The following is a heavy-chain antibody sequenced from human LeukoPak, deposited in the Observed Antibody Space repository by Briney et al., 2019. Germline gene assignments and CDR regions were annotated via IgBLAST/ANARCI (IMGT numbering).Heavy chain of an antibody. CDR3: ATLADYYDSSGYYNWYFDH. CDR2: FDPEDGET. J-gene: IGHJ4*02. V-gene: IGHV1-24*01. CDR1: GYTLTELS. D-gene: IGHD3-22*01. Sequence: ASVKVSCKVSGYTLTELSMHWVRQAPGKGLEWMGGFDPEDGETIYAQKFQGRVTMTEDTSTDTAYMELSSLRSEDTAVYYCATLADYYDSSGYYNWYFDHWGQGTLITVSS.